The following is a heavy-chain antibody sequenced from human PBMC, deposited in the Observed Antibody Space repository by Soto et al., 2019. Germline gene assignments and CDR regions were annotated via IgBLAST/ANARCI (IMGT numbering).Heavy chain of an antibody. D-gene: IGHD2-2*01. CDR2: IKQDGGEK. CDR3: ARDYRSNNVFDWFVL. Sequence: GGSLRLSCAASGFTFNDYGMSWVRQAPGKGLEWVANIKQDGGEKYCVDSVKGRFTISRDNAKNSLYLQMNSLRADDTAIYYCARDYRSNNVFDWFVLWGQGTLVTVSS. CDR1: GFTFNDYG. J-gene: IGHJ5*02. V-gene: IGHV3-7*01.